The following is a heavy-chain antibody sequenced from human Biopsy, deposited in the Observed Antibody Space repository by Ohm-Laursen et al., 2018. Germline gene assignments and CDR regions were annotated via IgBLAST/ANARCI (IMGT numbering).Heavy chain of an antibody. V-gene: IGHV3-11*01. CDR1: GFTFSDYF. CDR2: ISSGATNT. CDR3: ARNEPRSRDGYNLGY. J-gene: IGHJ4*02. Sequence: SLRLSCAASGFTFSDYFMSWVRQAPGKRLEWISYISSGATNTNYADSVKGRFTISRDNAKNSLHLQMNSLRPEDTAVYYCARNEPRSRDGYNLGYWGQGTLVTVSS. D-gene: IGHD5-24*01.